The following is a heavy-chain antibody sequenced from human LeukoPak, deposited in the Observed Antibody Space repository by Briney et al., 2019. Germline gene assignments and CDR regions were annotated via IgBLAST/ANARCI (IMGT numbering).Heavy chain of an antibody. CDR2: IKQDGSEK. CDR1: GFTVSSNY. CDR3: ARDGYSSSYLDY. J-gene: IGHJ4*02. D-gene: IGHD6-6*01. Sequence: SGGSLRLSCAASGFTVSSNYMSWVRQAPGKGLEWVANIKQDGSEKYYVDSVKGRFTISRDNAKNSLYLQMNSLRAEDTAVYYCARDGYSSSYLDYWGQGTLVTVSS. V-gene: IGHV3-7*01.